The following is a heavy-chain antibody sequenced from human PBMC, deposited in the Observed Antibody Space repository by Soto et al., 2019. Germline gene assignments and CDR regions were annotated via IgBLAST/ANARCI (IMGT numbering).Heavy chain of an antibody. D-gene: IGHD6-6*01. CDR3: ARGRAEYKSWLGLDY. CDR2: MNPNTVNT. V-gene: IGHV1-8*01. J-gene: IGHJ4*02. Sequence: QVQLVQSGAEVKKPGASVKVSCKASGHTFSSHDINWVRQATGQGLEWLGWMNPNTVNTGYAQTFQGRVSMTRDTSINTAYMELSSLRSEDTAVYYCARGRAEYKSWLGLDYWGQGTLVTVSS. CDR1: GHTFSSHD.